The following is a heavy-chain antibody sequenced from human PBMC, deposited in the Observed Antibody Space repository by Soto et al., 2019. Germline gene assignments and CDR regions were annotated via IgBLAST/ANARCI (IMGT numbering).Heavy chain of an antibody. CDR1: GGSISSGGYY. V-gene: IGHV4-31*03. CDR3: ARDQGRGDQLLEVRDYGMDV. D-gene: IGHD2-2*01. CDR2: IYYSGST. J-gene: IGHJ6*02. Sequence: QVQLQESGPGLVKPSQTLSLTCTVSGGSISSGGYYWSWIRQHPGKGLEWIGYIYYSGSTYYNPSLKSRVTISVDTSKNQFSLKLSSVTAADTAVYYCARDQGRGDQLLEVRDYGMDVWGQGTTVTVSS.